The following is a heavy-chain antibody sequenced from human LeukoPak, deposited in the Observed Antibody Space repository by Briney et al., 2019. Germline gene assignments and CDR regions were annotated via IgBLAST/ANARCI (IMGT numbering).Heavy chain of an antibody. CDR2: INSDGSST. D-gene: IGHD6-19*01. J-gene: IGHJ5*02. CDR1: GFTFSSYW. CDR3: TRGAYSRGPFDP. V-gene: IGHV3-74*01. Sequence: GGSLRLSCAASGFTFSSYWMHWVRQAPGKGLVWVSRINSDGSSTSYADSVKGRFTISRDNAKNTLYLQMNSLRAEDTAVYYCTRGAYSRGPFDPWGQGTLVTVSS.